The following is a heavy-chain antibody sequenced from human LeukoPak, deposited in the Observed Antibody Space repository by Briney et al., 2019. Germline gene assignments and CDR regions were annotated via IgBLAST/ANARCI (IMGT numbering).Heavy chain of an antibody. D-gene: IGHD6-13*01. J-gene: IGHJ6*02. CDR1: GYTFTAYY. V-gene: IGHV1-2*02. Sequence: ASVKVSCKASGYTFTAYYIHWVRQAPGQGLEWMAWINPNSGGTNYAQKFQGRVTMTTDTSISTAYMEVSRLRSDDTAVYYCARVRIGQQLDKYYYYAMDVWGQGTTVTVSS. CDR2: INPNSGGT. CDR3: ARVRIGQQLDKYYYYAMDV.